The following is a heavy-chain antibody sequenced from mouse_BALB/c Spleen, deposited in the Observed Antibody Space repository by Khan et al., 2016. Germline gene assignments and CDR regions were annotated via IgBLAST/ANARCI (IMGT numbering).Heavy chain of an antibody. V-gene: IGHV2-6-7*01. J-gene: IGHJ3*01. CDR1: GFSITGFA. Sequence: QVQLKESGPGLVAPSQSLSITCTVSGFSITGFAVNWVRQPPGKGLEWLGVIWGDGSTDYDSALKSRLSISKADSQSQVLLKMNRLQTVDTAGYCCASYYDYDGGFAYWGQGTLVTVSA. CDR2: IWGDGST. CDR3: ASYYDYDGGFAY. D-gene: IGHD2-4*01.